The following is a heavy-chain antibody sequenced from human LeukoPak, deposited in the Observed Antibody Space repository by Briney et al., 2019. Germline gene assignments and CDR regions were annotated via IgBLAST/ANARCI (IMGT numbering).Heavy chain of an antibody. Sequence: ASVKVSCKASGYTFTSYYMHWVRQAPGQGLEWMGLINPSGGSTSYAQKFQGRVTMTRDMSTSTVYMELSSLRSEDTAVYYCARARSSYGYGDAFDIWGQGTMVTVSS. D-gene: IGHD5-18*01. CDR1: GYTFTSYY. CDR2: INPSGGST. V-gene: IGHV1-46*01. CDR3: ARARSSYGYGDAFDI. J-gene: IGHJ3*02.